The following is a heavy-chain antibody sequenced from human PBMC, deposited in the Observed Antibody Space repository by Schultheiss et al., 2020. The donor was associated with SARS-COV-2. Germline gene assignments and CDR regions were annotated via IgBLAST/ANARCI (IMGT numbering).Heavy chain of an antibody. CDR1: GFTFSSYG. CDR3: ARDQDAFFGSGGQFDL. V-gene: IGHV3-72*01. D-gene: IGHD3-10*01. CDR2: IRNKADRYTT. Sequence: GESLKISCAASGFTFSSYGMHWVRQAPGKGLEWVGRIRNKADRYTTHYAASVKGRFTISRDDSKNSLYLQMNSLRAEDTAVYYCARDQDAFFGSGGQFDLWGQGTLVTVSS. J-gene: IGHJ5*02.